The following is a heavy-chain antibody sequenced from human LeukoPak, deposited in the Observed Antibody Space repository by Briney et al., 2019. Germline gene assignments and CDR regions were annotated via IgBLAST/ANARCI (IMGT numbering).Heavy chain of an antibody. D-gene: IGHD6-13*01. CDR3: ASQGPSSSGDY. CDR2: IYTSGST. J-gene: IGHJ4*02. Sequence: SETLSLTCTVSGGSISSGSYYWSWIRQPAGKGLEWIGRIYTSGSTNYNPSLKSRVTISVDTSKNQFSLKLSSVTAADTAVYYCASQGPSSSGDYWGQGTLVTVSS. V-gene: IGHV4-61*02. CDR1: GGSISSGSYY.